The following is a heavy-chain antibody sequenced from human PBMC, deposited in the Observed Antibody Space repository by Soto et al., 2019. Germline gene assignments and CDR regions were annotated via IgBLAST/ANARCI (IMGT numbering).Heavy chain of an antibody. Sequence: DSVKVTCKASGYNFTNYGISWVRQAPGQGLKWMGWISGYNGNTHDAHKFQGRVTMTEDTSTDTAYMELSSLRSEDTAVYYCATDSPWLRSVSYYYYGMDVWGQGTTVTVSS. V-gene: IGHV1-18*04. CDR2: ISGYNGNT. J-gene: IGHJ6*02. D-gene: IGHD5-12*01. CDR1: GYNFTNYG. CDR3: ATDSPWLRSVSYYYYGMDV.